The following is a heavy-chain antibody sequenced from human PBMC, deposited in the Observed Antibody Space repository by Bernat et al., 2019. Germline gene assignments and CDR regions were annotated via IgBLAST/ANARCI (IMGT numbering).Heavy chain of an antibody. Sequence: QLQLQESGPGLEKPSETLSLTCTVSGGSFSSSSYYWGWIRQPPGKGLEWIGTIYYSGNSHYNPSLQSRVTISVDTSKNQFSLKLSSVTAADTAVYYCARQLRYLDWLFPCYFDYWGQGTLVTVSS. CDR1: GGSFSSSSYY. J-gene: IGHJ4*02. CDR3: ARQLRYLDWLFPCYFDY. V-gene: IGHV4-39*01. D-gene: IGHD3-9*01. CDR2: IYYSGNS.